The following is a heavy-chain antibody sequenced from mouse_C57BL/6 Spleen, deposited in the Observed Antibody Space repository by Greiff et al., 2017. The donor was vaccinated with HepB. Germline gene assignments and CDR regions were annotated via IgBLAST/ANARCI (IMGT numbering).Heavy chain of an antibody. CDR2: INPSTGGT. CDR3: ARWEDYYDYDAIYYAMDY. V-gene: IGHV1-42*01. CDR1: GYSFTGYY. Sequence: VQLQQSGPELVKPGASVKISCKASGYSFTGYYMNWVKQSPEKSLEWIGEINPSTGGTTYNQKFKAKATLTVDKSSSTAYMQLKSLTSEDSAVYYCARWEDYYDYDAIYYAMDYWGQGTSVTISS. D-gene: IGHD2-4*01. J-gene: IGHJ4*01.